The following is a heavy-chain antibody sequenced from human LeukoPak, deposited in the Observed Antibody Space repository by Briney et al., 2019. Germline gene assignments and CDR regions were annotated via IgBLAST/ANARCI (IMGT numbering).Heavy chain of an antibody. Sequence: PGGSLRLSCAASGFTFSSYAMNWVRQAPGEGLEWEWVSSISTSGANTYYADSVRGRFTISRDNSKNTLYLQMNSLRADDTAVYYCARDIRGSGNYGWFDPWGQGTLVTVSS. CDR2: ISTSGANT. J-gene: IGHJ5*02. CDR1: GFTFSSYA. D-gene: IGHD3-10*01. CDR3: ARDIRGSGNYGWFDP. V-gene: IGHV3-23*01.